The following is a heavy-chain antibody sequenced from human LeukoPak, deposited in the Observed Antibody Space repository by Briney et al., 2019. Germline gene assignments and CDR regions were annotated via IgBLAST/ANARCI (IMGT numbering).Heavy chain of an antibody. D-gene: IGHD1-14*01. V-gene: IGHV3-23*01. Sequence: PGGSLRLSCAASGFSVSSSYMSWVRQAPGKGLEWVSAISGSGGSTYYADSVKGRLTISRDNSKNTLYLQMNSLRAEDTAVYYCAKDHNPLTDAFDIWGQGTMVTVSS. CDR2: ISGSGGST. J-gene: IGHJ3*02. CDR1: GFSVSSSY. CDR3: AKDHNPLTDAFDI.